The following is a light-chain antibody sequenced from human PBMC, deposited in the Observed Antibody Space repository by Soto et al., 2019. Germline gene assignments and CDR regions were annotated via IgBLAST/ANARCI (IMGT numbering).Light chain of an antibody. CDR1: QGISSA. V-gene: IGKV1D-13*01. J-gene: IGKJ4*01. CDR3: RQFNNYALT. CDR2: DAS. Sequence: AIQLTQSPSSLYASVGDRVTITCRASQGISSALAWYQQKPGKAPKVLIYDASNLESGVPSRFSGSGSGTDFTLTISSLQPEDSASYYCRQFNNYALTFGGGTKVEIK.